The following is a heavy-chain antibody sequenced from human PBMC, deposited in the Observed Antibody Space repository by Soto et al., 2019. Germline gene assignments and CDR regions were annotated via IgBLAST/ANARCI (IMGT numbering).Heavy chain of an antibody. CDR2: IRGSGDGT. Sequence: EVQLLESGGGLVQPGGSLRLSCAASGFTFSSYAMNWVRQAPGMGLEWVSVIRGSGDGTYYADSVEGRSTISRDNSKNKLYLEMHSLRADDSAVYFCAQDRGIKMWLHGDAFDMWGQVTVVTVAS. V-gene: IGHV3-23*01. CDR1: GFTFSSYA. J-gene: IGHJ3*02. CDR3: AQDRGIKMWLHGDAFDM. D-gene: IGHD3-22*01.